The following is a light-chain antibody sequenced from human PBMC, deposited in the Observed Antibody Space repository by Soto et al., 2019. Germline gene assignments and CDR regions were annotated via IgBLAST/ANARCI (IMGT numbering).Light chain of an antibody. J-gene: IGLJ2*01. CDR2: EVS. CDR1: SSDVGSYDS. Sequence: QSALTQPPSVSASPGQSVTISCTGTSSDVGSYDSVSWYQQPPGTAPKLMIYEVSNRPSGVPDRFSGSKSGNTASLTISGLQAEDEADYFCASYTTSSAFVVFGGGTKVTVL. V-gene: IGLV2-18*02. CDR3: ASYTTSSAFVV.